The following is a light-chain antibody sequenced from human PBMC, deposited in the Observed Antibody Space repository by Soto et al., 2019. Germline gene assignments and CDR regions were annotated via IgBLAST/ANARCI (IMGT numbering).Light chain of an antibody. CDR2: GVG. J-gene: IGLJ1*01. CDR1: SSDVGAYSY. Sequence: QSALTQPASVSGSPGQSITISCTGSSSDVGAYSYVSWYLQHPGKAPKLLIYGVGNRPSGVSARFSGSKSGNTASLTISGLQAEDGADYYCSSYAHGSIYVFGTGTKLTVL. CDR3: SSYAHGSIYV. V-gene: IGLV2-14*01.